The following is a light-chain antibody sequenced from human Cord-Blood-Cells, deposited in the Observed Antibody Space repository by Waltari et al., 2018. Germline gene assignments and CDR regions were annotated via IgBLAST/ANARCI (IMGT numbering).Light chain of an antibody. Sequence: SSELTQDPAVSVALGQTVRITCQGDSLRSHIESWSQQTPGQAPVFVIYGKNNRPPGIPDRFSGSSSGNTASLTITGAQAEDEADYYCNSRDSSGNHQDVFGTGTKVTVL. CDR1: SLRSHI. J-gene: IGLJ1*01. CDR3: NSRDSSGNHQDV. CDR2: GKN. V-gene: IGLV3-19*01.